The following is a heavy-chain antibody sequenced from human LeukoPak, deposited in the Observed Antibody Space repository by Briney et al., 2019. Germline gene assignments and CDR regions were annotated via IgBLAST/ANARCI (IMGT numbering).Heavy chain of an antibody. CDR2: INSDGSST. CDR3: AGDLVYGDYVDNWFDP. CDR1: GFTFRSYW. V-gene: IGHV3-74*01. J-gene: IGHJ5*02. D-gene: IGHD4-17*01. Sequence: PGGGPRLSCAASGFTFRSYWMHWVGQAPGKGLVWVSRINSDGSSTSYADSVKGRFTLSRDNAKNTLYLQMNSLRAEDTAVYYCAGDLVYGDYVDNWFDPWGQGTLVTVSS.